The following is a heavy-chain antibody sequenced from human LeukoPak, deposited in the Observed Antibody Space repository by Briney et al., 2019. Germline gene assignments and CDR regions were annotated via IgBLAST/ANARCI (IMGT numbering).Heavy chain of an antibody. CDR2: IYTSGGT. Sequence: PSETLSLTCTVSGGAISSYYWSWIRQPAGKGLEWIGRIYTSGGTNYNPSLKSRVTMSVDTSKNQFSLKLSSVTAADTAVYYCARDIRGYTGYESSYYYYYYMDVWGKGTTVTVSS. J-gene: IGHJ6*03. CDR1: GGAISSYY. V-gene: IGHV4-4*07. CDR3: ARDIRGYTGYESSYYYYYYMDV. D-gene: IGHD5-12*01.